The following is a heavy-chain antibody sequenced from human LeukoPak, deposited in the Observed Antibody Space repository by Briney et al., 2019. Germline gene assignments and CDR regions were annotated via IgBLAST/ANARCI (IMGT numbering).Heavy chain of an antibody. V-gene: IGHV4-4*07. J-gene: IGHJ4*02. Sequence: SETLSLTCTVSGDSISSYYWSWIRQPAGKGLEWIGRIYTSGSTNYNPSLKSRVTMSLDASKNQFSLKLNSVTAADTAVYYCARDSGNYPYYFDYWGQGTLVTVSS. CDR1: GDSISSYY. D-gene: IGHD1-26*01. CDR3: ARDSGNYPYYFDY. CDR2: IYTSGST.